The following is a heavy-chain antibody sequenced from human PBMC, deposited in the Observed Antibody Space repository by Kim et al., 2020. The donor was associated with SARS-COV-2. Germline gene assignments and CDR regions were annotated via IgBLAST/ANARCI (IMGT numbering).Heavy chain of an antibody. Sequence: GGSLRLSCAASGFTFSSYAMSWVRQAPGKGLEWVSAISGSGGSTYYADSVKGRFTISRDNSKNTLYLQMNGLRAEDTAVYYCAKDGDIVVVVAALPSMDVWGQGTTVIVSS. D-gene: IGHD2-15*01. V-gene: IGHV3-23*01. CDR2: ISGSGGST. CDR3: AKDGDIVVVVAALPSMDV. CDR1: GFTFSSYA. J-gene: IGHJ6*02.